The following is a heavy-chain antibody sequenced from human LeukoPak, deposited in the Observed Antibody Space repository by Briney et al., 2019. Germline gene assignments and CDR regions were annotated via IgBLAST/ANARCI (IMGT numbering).Heavy chain of an antibody. J-gene: IGHJ4*02. CDR1: GFTFSSYE. D-gene: IGHD4-17*01. CDR3: ARNLGDYGDY. Sequence: GGSLRLSCAASGFTFSSYEMNWVRQAPGKGLEWLSYISRSGNAIYYADSMKGRFTISRDNAKNSLYLQMNSLRVEDTAVYYCARNLGDYGDYWGQGTLVTVSS. V-gene: IGHV3-48*03. CDR2: ISRSGNAI.